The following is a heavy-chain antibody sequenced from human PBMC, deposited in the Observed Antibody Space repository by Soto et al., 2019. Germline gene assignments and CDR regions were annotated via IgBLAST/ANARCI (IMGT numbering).Heavy chain of an antibody. CDR3: ARLLRLGELSPLNNWFDP. CDR2: ISAYNGNT. J-gene: IGHJ5*02. Sequence: QVQLVQSGAEVKKPGASVKVSCKASGYTFTSYGISWVRQAPGQGLEWMGWISAYNGNTNYAQKLQGRVTMTTDTSTRTAYMELRSLRSDDTAVYYFARLLRLGELSPLNNWFDPWGQGTLVTVSS. D-gene: IGHD3-16*02. CDR1: GYTFTSYG. V-gene: IGHV1-18*01.